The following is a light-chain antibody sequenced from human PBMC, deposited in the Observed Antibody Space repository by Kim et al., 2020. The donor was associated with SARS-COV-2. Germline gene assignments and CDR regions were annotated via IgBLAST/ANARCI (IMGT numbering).Light chain of an antibody. J-gene: IGLJ2*01. V-gene: IGLV1-51*01. CDR2: DNN. CDR1: SSNIGNNY. Sequence: QSVLTQPPSVSAAPGQKVTIFCSGSSSNIGNNYVSWYQQLPGTAPKLLIYDNNKRPSGIPDRFSGSKSGTSATLGITGLQTGDEADYYCGTWDSSLSGGVFGGGTQLTVL. CDR3: GTWDSSLSGGV.